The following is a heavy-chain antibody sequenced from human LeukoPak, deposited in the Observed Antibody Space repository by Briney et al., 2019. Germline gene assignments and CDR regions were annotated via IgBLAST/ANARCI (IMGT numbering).Heavy chain of an antibody. Sequence: GGSLRLSCAASGFKFSSFGMSWVRQAPGKGLEWVSSISGSGDSTYYADSVKGRFTISRDNSKSTLYLQMSSLRAEDTAIYYCAKDRYDSSGYFSSMVASFDYWGQGTLVTVSS. CDR2: ISGSGDST. D-gene: IGHD3-22*01. CDR3: AKDRYDSSGYFSSMVASFDY. J-gene: IGHJ4*02. CDR1: GFKFSSFG. V-gene: IGHV3-23*01.